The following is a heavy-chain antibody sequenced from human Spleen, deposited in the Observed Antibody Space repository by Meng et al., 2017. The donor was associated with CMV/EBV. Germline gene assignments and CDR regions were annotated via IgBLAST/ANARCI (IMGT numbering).Heavy chain of an antibody. CDR1: GFTFSNYW. CDR3: ASSGDKAGMDV. Sequence: GGSLRLSCAASGFTFSNYWVHWVRQAPGKGLVWVSRINSDGSYSSFADSVKGRFTISRDNSKNTLYLQMNSLRAEDTAVYYCASSGDKAGMDVWGQGTTVTVSS. V-gene: IGHV3-74*01. J-gene: IGHJ6*02. D-gene: IGHD3-10*01. CDR2: INSDGSYS.